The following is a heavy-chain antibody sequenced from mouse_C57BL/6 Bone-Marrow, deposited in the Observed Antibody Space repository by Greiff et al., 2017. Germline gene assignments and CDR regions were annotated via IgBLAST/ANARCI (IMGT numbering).Heavy chain of an antibody. CDR1: GYTFTSYW. CDR3: ARSTTAWGFAY. D-gene: IGHD1-2*01. V-gene: IGHV1-64*01. CDR2: IHPNSGST. Sequence: QVQLQQPGAELVKPGASVKLSCKASGYTFTSYWMHWVKQRPGQGLEWIGMIHPNSGSTNYNEKFKSKATLTVAKSSSTAYMQLSSLTSEDSAGYYCARSTTAWGFAYWGQGTLVTGSA. J-gene: IGHJ3*01.